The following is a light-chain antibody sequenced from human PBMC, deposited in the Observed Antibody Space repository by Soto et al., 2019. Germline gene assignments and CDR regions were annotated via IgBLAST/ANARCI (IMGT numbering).Light chain of an antibody. CDR2: GAS. Sequence: EIVLTQSPGTLSLSPGERAALSCRASQSVSSSYLAWYQQKIGQAPRLLIYGASSRATVIPDRFSGSGSGTDFTRTISILKPVNFAEWFCQQFGSSHITFVLGTRLEMK. CDR3: QQFGSSHIT. J-gene: IGKJ5*01. V-gene: IGKV3-20*01. CDR1: QSVSSSY.